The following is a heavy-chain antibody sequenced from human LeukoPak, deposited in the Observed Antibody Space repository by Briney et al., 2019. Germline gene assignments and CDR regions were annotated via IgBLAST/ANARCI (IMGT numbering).Heavy chain of an antibody. D-gene: IGHD6-19*01. Sequence: SEAQPLTCTVCGYSISSGYYWGWIRQPPGKGLEWIAYIYDSGRTDYNPSLKSRVTISADTSKNQFSLKLSSVTAADTAVYYCARDSSGWYKNWFDPWGQGTLVTVSS. J-gene: IGHJ5*02. V-gene: IGHV4-38-2*02. CDR2: IYDSGRT. CDR1: GYSISSGYY. CDR3: ARDSSGWYKNWFDP.